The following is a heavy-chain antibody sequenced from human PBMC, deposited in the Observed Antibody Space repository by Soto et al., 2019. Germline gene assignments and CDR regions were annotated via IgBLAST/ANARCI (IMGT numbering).Heavy chain of an antibody. CDR2: IYYSGST. V-gene: IGHV4-61*01. D-gene: IGHD3-3*01. CDR3: ARDRKSDFWSGYFDYGMDV. CDR1: GGSVSSGSYY. J-gene: IGHJ6*02. Sequence: QVQLQESGPGLVKPSETLSLTCTVSGGSVSSGSYYWSWIRQPPGKGLEWIGYIYYSGSTNYNPSLKSRVTLSVDTSKNQFSLKLSSVTAADTAVYYCARDRKSDFWSGYFDYGMDVWGQGTTVTVSS.